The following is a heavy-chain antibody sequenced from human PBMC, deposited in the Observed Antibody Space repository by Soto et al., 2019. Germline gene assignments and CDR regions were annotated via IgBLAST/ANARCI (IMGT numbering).Heavy chain of an antibody. V-gene: IGHV4-34*01. CDR3: ARGWIQLWTDAFDI. J-gene: IGHJ3*02. CDR1: GGSFSGYY. CDR2: INHSGST. D-gene: IGHD5-18*01. Sequence: SETLSLTCAVYGGSFSGYYWSWFRQPPGRGLEWIGEINHSGSTNYNPSLKSRVTISVDTSKNQFSLKLSSVTAADTAVYYCARGWIQLWTDAFDIWGQGTMVT.